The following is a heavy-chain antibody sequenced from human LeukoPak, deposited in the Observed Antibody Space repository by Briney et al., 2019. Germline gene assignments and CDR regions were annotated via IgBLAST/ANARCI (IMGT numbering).Heavy chain of an antibody. J-gene: IGHJ4*02. CDR1: GFTFTDYY. V-gene: IGHV3-11*04. CDR2: ISGSGSTI. D-gene: IGHD1-26*01. CDR3: ARYRGTYYDY. Sequence: GGSLRLSCAAFGFTFTDYYVSWNRQAPGKGLEWVSYISGSGSTIYIADSVKGRFSISRDNANNSLYLQMNSLRPEDTAVYYCARYRGTYYDYWGQGTLVTVSS.